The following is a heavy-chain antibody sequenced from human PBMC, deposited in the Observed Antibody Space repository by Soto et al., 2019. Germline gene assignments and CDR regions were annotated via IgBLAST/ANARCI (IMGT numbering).Heavy chain of an antibody. Sequence: GGSLRLSCAASGFTFSSYEMNWVRQARKGLEWVSYISSSGSTIYYADSVKGRFTISRDNAKNSLYLQMNSLRAEDTAVYYCARDESYDILTSYYGMDVWGQGTTVTVSS. D-gene: IGHD3-9*01. CDR3: ARDESYDILTSYYGMDV. CDR2: ISSSGSTI. J-gene: IGHJ6*02. CDR1: GFTFSSYE. V-gene: IGHV3-48*03.